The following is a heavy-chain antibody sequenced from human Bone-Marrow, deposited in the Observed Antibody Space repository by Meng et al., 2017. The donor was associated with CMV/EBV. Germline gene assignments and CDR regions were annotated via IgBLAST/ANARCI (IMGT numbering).Heavy chain of an antibody. Sequence: GESLKISCAASGFTFSSYEMNWVRQAPGKGLEWVSYISSSGSIIYYADSVKGRFTISRDNAKNSLYLQMNSLRAEDTAVYYCARTHYDFWSGTNNWFDPWGQGTLVTVSS. V-gene: IGHV3-48*03. CDR1: GFTFSSYE. CDR3: ARTHYDFWSGTNNWFDP. D-gene: IGHD3-3*01. CDR2: ISSSGSII. J-gene: IGHJ5*02.